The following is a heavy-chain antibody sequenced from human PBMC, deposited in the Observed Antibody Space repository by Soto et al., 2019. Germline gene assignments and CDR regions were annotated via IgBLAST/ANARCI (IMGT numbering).Heavy chain of an antibody. CDR3: ARGRKGNYGSGSYPPPYYYYGMDV. J-gene: IGHJ6*02. CDR2: IIPIFGTA. D-gene: IGHD3-10*01. CDR1: GGTFSSYA. Sequence: SVKVSCKASGGTFSSYAISWVRQAPGQGLEWMGGIIPIFGTANYAQKFQGRVTITADESTSTAYMELSSLRSEDTAVYYCARGRKGNYGSGSYPPPYYYYGMDVWGQGTTVTVSS. V-gene: IGHV1-69*13.